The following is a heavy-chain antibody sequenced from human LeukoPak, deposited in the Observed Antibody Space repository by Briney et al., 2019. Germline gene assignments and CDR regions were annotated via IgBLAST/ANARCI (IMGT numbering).Heavy chain of an antibody. J-gene: IGHJ4*02. V-gene: IGHV3-23*01. CDR2: VSGSGDKT. D-gene: IGHD3-22*01. CDR3: ARDFYDSSGYYYDY. Sequence: GGSLRLYCAASGFTFSGYTMSWVRQAPGKGLEWVSAVSGSGDKTYYADSVKGRFTISRDNSKGTLYLQMNSLRAEDTALYYCARDFYDSSGYYYDYWGQGTLDTVSS. CDR1: GFTFSGYT.